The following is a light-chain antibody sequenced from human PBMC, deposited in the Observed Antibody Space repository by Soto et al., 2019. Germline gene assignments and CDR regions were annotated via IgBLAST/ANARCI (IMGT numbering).Light chain of an antibody. V-gene: IGLV2-18*02. CDR3: SSYTGSSTWV. J-gene: IGLJ1*01. CDR1: SSDVGGYNR. Sequence: QSALTQPPSVSGSPGQSVTISCAGTSSDVGGYNRVSWYQQPPGTAPKLVISEVINRPSGVPDRFSGSKSANAASLTISGLQAEDEADYYCSSYTGSSTWVFGTGTKLTVL. CDR2: EVI.